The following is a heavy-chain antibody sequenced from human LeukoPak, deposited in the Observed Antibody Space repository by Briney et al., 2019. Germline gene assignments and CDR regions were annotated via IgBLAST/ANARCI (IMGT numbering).Heavy chain of an antibody. D-gene: IGHD7-27*01. CDR1: GFTFSDYY. Sequence: GGSLRLSCAASGFTFSDYYMSWIRQAPGKGLEWVSYTSSRGSTKDYADSVKGRFTISRDNAENSLYLQMNSLTADDTAVYYCARAGETGYYFDFWGQGVLVTVSS. CDR3: ARAGETGYYFDF. J-gene: IGHJ4*02. CDR2: TSSRGSTK. V-gene: IGHV3-11*01.